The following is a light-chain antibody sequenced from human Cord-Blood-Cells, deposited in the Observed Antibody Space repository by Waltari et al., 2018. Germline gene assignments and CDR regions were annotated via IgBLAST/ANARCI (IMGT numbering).Light chain of an antibody. J-gene: IGKJ3*01. CDR2: AAS. CDR1: QSISSY. CDR3: QQSYGTPFT. Sequence: DIQMTQSPSSLSASVGDRVTITCRASQSISSYLNWYQQKPGKAPKLLIYAASSLQSGVPSRFSGSGSGTDFTLTISSLQPEDFATYYCQQSYGTPFTLALGPKWISN. V-gene: IGKV1-39*01.